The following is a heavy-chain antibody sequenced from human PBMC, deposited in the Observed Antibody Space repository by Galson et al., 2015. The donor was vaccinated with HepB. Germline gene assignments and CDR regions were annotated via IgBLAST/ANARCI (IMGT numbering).Heavy chain of an antibody. D-gene: IGHD2-8*01. CDR1: GFTFNTYW. V-gene: IGHV3-7*03. CDR3: AANSLY. Sequence: SLRLSCAGSGFTFNTYWMNWVRQAPGKGLEWVANINPDGSAERYVDSVKGRFTISRDNAKNSLYLQMNSLRGEDTAVYFCAANSLYWGQGNLVTVSS. CDR2: INPDGSAE. J-gene: IGHJ1*01.